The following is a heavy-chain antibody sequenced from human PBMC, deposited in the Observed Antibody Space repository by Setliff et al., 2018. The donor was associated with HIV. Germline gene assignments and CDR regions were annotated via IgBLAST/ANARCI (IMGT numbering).Heavy chain of an antibody. CDR2: ISWDGGSS. D-gene: IGHD6-13*01. J-gene: IGHJ4*02. CDR3: AALGYSSTWNY. Sequence: PGESLKISCAASGFTFDDYAMHWVRQAPGKGLEWVSFISWDGGSSDYADSVKGRLTISRDNSKSSLFLQMDSLRAEDTAFYYCAALGYSSTWNYWGQGTLVTVSS. V-gene: IGHV3-43D*03. CDR1: GFTFDDYA.